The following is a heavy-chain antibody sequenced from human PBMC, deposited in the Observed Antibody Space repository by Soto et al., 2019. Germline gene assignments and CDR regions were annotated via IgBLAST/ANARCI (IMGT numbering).Heavy chain of an antibody. CDR2: IFSNDEK. J-gene: IGHJ6*02. CDR3: ARITKGYSCYDYPPYYYYGMDV. CDR1: GFSLSNARMG. Sequence: QVTLKESGPVLVKPTETLTLTCTVSGFSLSNARMGVSWIRQPPGKALQWLAHIFSNDEKSYSTCLKSRLTIYEDTSKSQVVLTMTNMDPVDTATYYCARITKGYSCYDYPPYYYYGMDVWGQGTTVTVSS. D-gene: IGHD5-12*01. V-gene: IGHV2-26*01.